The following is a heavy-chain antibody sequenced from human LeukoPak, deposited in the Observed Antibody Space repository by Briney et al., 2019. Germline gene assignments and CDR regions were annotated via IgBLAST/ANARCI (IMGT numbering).Heavy chain of an antibody. Sequence: ASVKVSCKASGYTFTNYGITWVRQAPGQGLEWMGWISTYNGNTNYAQKLQDRVTMTTDTSTRTAYMELRSLRSDDTAVYYCARSSYYYDSSGYLYFDYWGQGTLVTVSS. CDR1: GYTFTNYG. J-gene: IGHJ4*02. CDR3: ARSSYYYDSSGYLYFDY. V-gene: IGHV1-18*01. CDR2: ISTYNGNT. D-gene: IGHD3-22*01.